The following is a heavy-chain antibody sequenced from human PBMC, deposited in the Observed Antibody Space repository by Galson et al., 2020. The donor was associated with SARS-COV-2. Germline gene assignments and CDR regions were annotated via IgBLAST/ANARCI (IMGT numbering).Heavy chain of an antibody. Sequence: VSGPTLVKPTETLTLTCSFSGFSLSSFGVGVGWIRQPPGKALEWLALLYWDDDKRYSPSLKNRLTLTKDTSRNHVFLSMTNMDHVDTATYYCLHRQEGTWPVGYYMDVWGKGTTVTVSS. J-gene: IGHJ6*03. CDR3: LHRQEGTWPVGYYMDV. CDR1: GFSLSSFGVG. V-gene: IGHV2-5*02. D-gene: IGHD2-15*01. CDR2: LYWDDDK.